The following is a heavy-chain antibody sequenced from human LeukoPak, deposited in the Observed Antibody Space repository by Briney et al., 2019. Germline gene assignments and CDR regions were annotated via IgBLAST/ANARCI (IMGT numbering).Heavy chain of an antibody. CDR2: IRSKAYGGTT. D-gene: IGHD6-19*01. V-gene: IGHV3-49*03. Sequence: PGGSLRLSCTTSGFTFGDYAVSWFRQAPGKGLEWVGFIRSKAYGGTTEYAASVKGRFTISRDDSKSIAYLQMNSLKTEDTAVYCCTIDGQWLALDYWGQGTLVTVSS. J-gene: IGHJ4*02. CDR1: GFTFGDYA. CDR3: TIDGQWLALDY.